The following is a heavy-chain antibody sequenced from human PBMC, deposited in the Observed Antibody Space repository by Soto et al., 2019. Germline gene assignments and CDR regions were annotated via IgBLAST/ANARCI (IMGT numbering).Heavy chain of an antibody. CDR1: GFTFSSYS. V-gene: IGHV3-21*01. CDR3: ARDVANDFFDGEPDY. Sequence: GGSLRLSCAASGFTFSSYSMNWVRQAPGKGLEWVSSISSSSSYIYYADSVKGRFTISRDNAKNSLYLQMNSLRAEDTAVYYCARDVANDFFDGEPDYWGQGTLVTVSS. CDR2: ISSSSSYI. D-gene: IGHD3-3*01. J-gene: IGHJ4*02.